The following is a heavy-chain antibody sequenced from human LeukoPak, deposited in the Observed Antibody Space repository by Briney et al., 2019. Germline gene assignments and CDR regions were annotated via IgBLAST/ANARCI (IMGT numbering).Heavy chain of an antibody. CDR3: AKGSATSRPYYFDF. J-gene: IGHJ4*02. D-gene: IGHD2-2*01. V-gene: IGHV3-23*01. CDR1: GFTFSSYA. CDR2: ITGSGGDT. Sequence: PGGSLRLSCAASGFTFSSYAMSWVRQAPGEGLEWVSAITGSGGDTYHADSVKGRSTISRDNSKNTLYLQMNSLRAEDTAVYYCAKGSATSRPYYFDFWGQGTLVTVSS.